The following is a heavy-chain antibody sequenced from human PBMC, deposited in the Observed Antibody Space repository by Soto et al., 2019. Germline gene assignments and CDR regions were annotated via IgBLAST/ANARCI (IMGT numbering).Heavy chain of an antibody. CDR2: MSHSGGT. CDR1: GGFVSSGSYY. Sequence: QVQLQQWGAGLLKPSETLSLTCAVYGGFVSSGSYYWSWIRQPPGKGLEWIGEMSHSGGTHFNPSLKIRVTISVDTSKNQFSVKMSSVTAADTALYYCARVERGTATTVVDAFDIWGPGTMVTVSS. V-gene: IGHV4-34*01. J-gene: IGHJ3*02. D-gene: IGHD1-1*01. CDR3: ARVERGTATTVVDAFDI.